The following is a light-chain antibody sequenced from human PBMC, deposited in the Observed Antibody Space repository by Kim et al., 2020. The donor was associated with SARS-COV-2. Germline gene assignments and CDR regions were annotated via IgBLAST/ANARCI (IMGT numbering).Light chain of an antibody. CDR1: QSVSSSY. CDR2: GAS. Sequence: SPGEGATPSCRASQSVSSSYLAWYQQKPGQAPRLLIYGASSRATGIPDRFSGSGSGTDFTLTISRLEPEDFAVYYCQQYGSSRWTFGQGTKVDIK. CDR3: QQYGSSRWT. J-gene: IGKJ1*01. V-gene: IGKV3-20*01.